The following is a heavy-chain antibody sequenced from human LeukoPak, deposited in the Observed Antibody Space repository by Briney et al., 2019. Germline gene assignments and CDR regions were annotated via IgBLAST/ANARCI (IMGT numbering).Heavy chain of an antibody. CDR1: GGTFSSYA. Sequence: GASVKVSCKASGGTFSSYAISWVRQAPGQGLEWMGGIIPIFGTANYAQKFQGRVTITADGSTSTAYMELSSLRSEDTAVYYCARDPHFDWLVPSYYYYGMDVWGKGTTVTVSS. CDR3: ARDPHFDWLVPSYYYYGMDV. J-gene: IGHJ6*04. V-gene: IGHV1-69*13. D-gene: IGHD3-9*01. CDR2: IIPIFGTA.